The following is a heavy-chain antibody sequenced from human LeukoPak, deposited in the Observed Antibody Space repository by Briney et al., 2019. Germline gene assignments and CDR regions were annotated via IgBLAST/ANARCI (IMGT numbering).Heavy chain of an antibody. V-gene: IGHV4-61*02. CDR1: GGSISSGSYY. J-gene: IGHJ3*02. D-gene: IGHD1-26*01. CDR2: IYTSGST. Sequence: SETLSLTCTVSGGSISSGSYYWSWIRQPAGKGLEWIGRIYTSGSTNYNPSLKSRVTISVDTSKNQFSLKLSSVTAADTAVYYCAMAVGSSSNDAFDIWGQGTMVTVSS. CDR3: AMAVGSSSNDAFDI.